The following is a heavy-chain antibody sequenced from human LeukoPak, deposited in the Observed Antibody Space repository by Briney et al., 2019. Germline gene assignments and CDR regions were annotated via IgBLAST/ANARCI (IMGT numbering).Heavy chain of an antibody. D-gene: IGHD2-2*01. CDR1: GYTFTSYG. Sequence: ASVKVSCKASGYTFTSYGISWVRQAPGQGLEWMGWISAYNGNTNYAQKLQGRVTMTTDTSTSTAYMELRSLRSDDTAVYYCARVLPVVPAAMKGSFDYWGQGTLVTVSS. CDR2: ISAYNGNT. J-gene: IGHJ4*02. CDR3: ARVLPVVPAAMKGSFDY. V-gene: IGHV1-18*01.